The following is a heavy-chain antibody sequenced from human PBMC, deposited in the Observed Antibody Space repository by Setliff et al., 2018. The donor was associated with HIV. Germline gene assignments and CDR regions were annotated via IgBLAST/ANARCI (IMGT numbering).Heavy chain of an antibody. V-gene: IGHV4-61*02. J-gene: IGHJ3*01. CDR2: IYTSGNS. D-gene: IGHD4-17*01. CDR1: GGSISSGSYY. CDR3: ARVQMAYAAFDV. Sequence: PSETLSLTCTVSGGSISSGSYYWSWIRQPAGKGLEWIGRIYTSGNSNYNPSLRSRVTISVDTSKHQFSLKLSSVTAADTAVYYCARVQMAYAAFDVWGQGTMVTVSS.